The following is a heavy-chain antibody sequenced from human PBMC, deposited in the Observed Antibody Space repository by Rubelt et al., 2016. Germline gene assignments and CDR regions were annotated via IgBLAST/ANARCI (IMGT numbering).Heavy chain of an antibody. D-gene: IGHD5-24*01. CDR3: ARSDGYIDY. Sequence: QVQLQQWGAGLLKPSETLSLTCAVYGGSFSGYYWSWLRQPPGKGLAWIGEINHSGSTNYNPHLKSRVNISVEPSKNQFSLQLTSWTPEYTAVYYCARSDGYIDYWGQGTLVTVSS. J-gene: IGHJ4*02. CDR1: GGSFSGYY. V-gene: IGHV4-34*01. CDR2: INHSGST.